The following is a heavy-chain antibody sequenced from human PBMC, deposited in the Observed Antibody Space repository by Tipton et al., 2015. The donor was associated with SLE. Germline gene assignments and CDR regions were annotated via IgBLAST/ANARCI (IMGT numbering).Heavy chain of an antibody. V-gene: IGHV4-59*01. D-gene: IGHD1-14*01. J-gene: IGHJ5*02. CDR1: GGSIINNY. CDR2: IYYSGST. CDR3: ARWGAQLGTDNWFDP. Sequence: TLSLTCNVSGGSIINNYWAWIRQPPGKGLEWIRYIYYSGSTNYNPSLKSRVTISVDTSKNQFSLKLSSVTAADTAVYYCARWGAQLGTDNWFDPWGQGTLVTVSS.